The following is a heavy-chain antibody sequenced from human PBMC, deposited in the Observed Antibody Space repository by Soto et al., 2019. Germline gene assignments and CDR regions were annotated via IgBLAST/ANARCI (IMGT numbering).Heavy chain of an antibody. Sequence: EVQLVESGGGLVQPGGSLRLSCEASGFTFSDYWIHWDRQAPEKGLVWLSRIKGDASTTNYADSVTGRFTVSRDNARNTVYLQMNSLRAEDTAIYYCARGGRGYYYVDVWGKGITVYVSS. CDR3: ARGGRGYYYVDV. CDR2: IKGDASTT. V-gene: IGHV3-74*01. J-gene: IGHJ6*03. CDR1: GFTFSDYW.